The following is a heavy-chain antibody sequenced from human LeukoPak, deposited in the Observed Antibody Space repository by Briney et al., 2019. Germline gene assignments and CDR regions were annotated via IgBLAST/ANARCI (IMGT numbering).Heavy chain of an antibody. Sequence: ETLSLTCAVSGDSISSSIWWSWVRQAPGKGLEWVANIKEDGSEKYYVDSVKGRFTISRDNAKNSLYLQMNSLRAEDTAVYYCARVKGIAAAGGIGIFDFWGQGTLVTVSS. CDR2: IKEDGSEK. CDR1: GDSISSSIW. CDR3: ARVKGIAAAGGIGIFDF. V-gene: IGHV3-7*05. J-gene: IGHJ4*02. D-gene: IGHD6-13*01.